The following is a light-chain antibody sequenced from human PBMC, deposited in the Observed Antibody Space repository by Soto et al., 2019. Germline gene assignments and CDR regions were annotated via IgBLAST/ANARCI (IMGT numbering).Light chain of an antibody. CDR3: SSDTSSSTLV. Sequence: QSVLTQPASVSGSPGQSITISCTGTSSDVGGYNYVSWYQQHPGKAPKFMIYDVSNRPSGVSNRFSGSKSGNTASLTISGLQAEDEADYYCSSDTSSSTLVFGGGTKLTVL. CDR1: SSDVGGYNY. V-gene: IGLV2-14*01. J-gene: IGLJ2*01. CDR2: DVS.